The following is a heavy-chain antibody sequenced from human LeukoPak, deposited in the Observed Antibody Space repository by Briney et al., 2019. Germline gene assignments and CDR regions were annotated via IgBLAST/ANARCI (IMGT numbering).Heavy chain of an antibody. D-gene: IGHD3-16*02. CDR3: ARGGVGGYVWGSYRYTFDY. J-gene: IGHJ4*02. CDR2: INPNSGGT. CDR1: GYTFTGYY. Sequence: ASVKVSCKASGYTFTGYYMHWVRQAPGQGLEWMGWINPNSGGTNYAQKFQGWVTMTRDTSISTAYMELSRLRSDDTAVYYCARGGVGGYVWGSYRYTFDYWGQGTLVTVSS. V-gene: IGHV1-2*04.